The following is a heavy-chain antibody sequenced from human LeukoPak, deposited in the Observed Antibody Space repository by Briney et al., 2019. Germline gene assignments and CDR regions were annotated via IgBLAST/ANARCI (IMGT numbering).Heavy chain of an antibody. Sequence: PSETLSLTCTVSGGSISSTDYYWGWIRQPPGKGLEWIGSIYYSGGTYYNPSLKSRVTISLDTSKNQFSPKLSSVTAADTAVYFCARGDTFVWGQGTLVTVSS. CDR3: ARGDTFV. V-gene: IGHV4-39*01. D-gene: IGHD2/OR15-2a*01. CDR2: IYYSGGT. J-gene: IGHJ4*02. CDR1: GGSISSTDYY.